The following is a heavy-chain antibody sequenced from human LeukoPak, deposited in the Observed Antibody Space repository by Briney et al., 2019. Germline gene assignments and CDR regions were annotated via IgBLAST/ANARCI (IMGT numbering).Heavy chain of an antibody. J-gene: IGHJ4*02. Sequence: PSETLSLTCTVPGGSISSYFWSWIRQPPGKGLEWIGYIYYTGSTSYNPSLKSRVTISVDTSMNQFSLNLNSVTAADTAVYYCARYHYDGGAYYYYLDSWGQGTLVTVSS. CDR3: ARYHYDGGAYYYYLDS. D-gene: IGHD3-22*01. V-gene: IGHV4-59*08. CDR2: IYYTGST. CDR1: GGSISSYF.